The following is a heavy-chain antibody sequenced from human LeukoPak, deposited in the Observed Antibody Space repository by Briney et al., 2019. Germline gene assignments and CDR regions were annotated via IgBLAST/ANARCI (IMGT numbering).Heavy chain of an antibody. Sequence: SGGSLRLSCAASGFTFSDYYMSWIRQAPGKGLEWVSYISSSGSTIYYADSVKGRFTISRDNAKNSLYLQMNSLRAEDTAVYYCARVISPSGSYSGGDWFDPWGQGTLVTVSS. CDR1: GFTFSDYY. D-gene: IGHD1-26*01. CDR2: ISSSGSTI. V-gene: IGHV3-11*01. CDR3: ARVISPSGSYSGGDWFDP. J-gene: IGHJ5*02.